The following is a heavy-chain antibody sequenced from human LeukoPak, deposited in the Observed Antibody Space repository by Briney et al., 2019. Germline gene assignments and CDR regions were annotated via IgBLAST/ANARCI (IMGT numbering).Heavy chain of an antibody. Sequence: ASVKVSLTASGYTFTGYYVHWVRQAPGQGLEWVGCINSNSGGTHYAQNFQGRVTMTRDTSISTAHMELSRLRSDDTAVYYCARVPYYYQSSDYLDYWCQRALVTVSS. J-gene: IGHJ4*02. D-gene: IGHD3-22*01. CDR1: GYTFTGYY. CDR3: ARVPYYYQSSDYLDY. CDR2: INSNSGGT. V-gene: IGHV1-2*02.